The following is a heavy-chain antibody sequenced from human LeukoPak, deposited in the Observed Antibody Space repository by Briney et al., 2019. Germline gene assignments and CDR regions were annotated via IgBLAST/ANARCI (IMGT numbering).Heavy chain of an antibody. CDR3: ARVGSRSYGSFGAFDI. V-gene: IGHV3-33*01. D-gene: IGHD1-26*01. J-gene: IGHJ3*02. Sequence: PGGSLRLSCAASGFTFSSYGMHWVRQAPGKGLEWVAVIWYDGSNKYCADSVKGRFTISRDNSRNTLYLQMNSLRAEDTAVYYCARVGSRSYGSFGAFDIWGQGTMVTVSS. CDR2: IWYDGSNK. CDR1: GFTFSSYG.